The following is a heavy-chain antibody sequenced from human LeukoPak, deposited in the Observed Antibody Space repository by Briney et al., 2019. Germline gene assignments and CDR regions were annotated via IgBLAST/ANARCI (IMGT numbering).Heavy chain of an antibody. CDR1: GFPFSSYG. CDR3: AKDVSLWFEQPGAGYFDY. V-gene: IGHV3-30*18. J-gene: IGHJ4*02. CDR2: ISYDGDKT. Sequence: PGGSLRLSCATSGFPFSSYGMHWVRQAPGKGLEWVAVISYDGDKTKYIDSVKGRFTISSDNSKKTVFLQINSLRAEDTAVYYCAKDVSLWFEQPGAGYFDYWGQGTLVTVSS. D-gene: IGHD3-10*01.